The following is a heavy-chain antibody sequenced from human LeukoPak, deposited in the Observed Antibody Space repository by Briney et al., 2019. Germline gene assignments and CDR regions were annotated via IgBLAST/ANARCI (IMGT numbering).Heavy chain of an antibody. CDR1: GYSFTNYW. Sequence: GESLKISWKGSGYSFTNYWIGWVRQMPGKGLEWMGIIYPGDSDTRYSPSFQGQDTISADKSISTAYLQWSSLKASDTAMYYCARLTTVTGFDYWGQGTLVTVSS. CDR3: ARLTTVTGFDY. V-gene: IGHV5-51*01. CDR2: IYPGDSDT. D-gene: IGHD4-17*01. J-gene: IGHJ4*02.